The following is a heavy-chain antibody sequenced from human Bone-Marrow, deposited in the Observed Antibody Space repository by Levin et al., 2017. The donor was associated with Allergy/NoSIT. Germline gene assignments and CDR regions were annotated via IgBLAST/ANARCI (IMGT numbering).Heavy chain of an antibody. D-gene: IGHD1-1*01. V-gene: IGHV3-30*18. J-gene: IGHJ4*02. CDR2: ISNDGSNK. CDR3: AKDVCTSDTCYFDY. Sequence: PGGSLRLSCAASGFAFSSYGMHWVRQAPGKGLDWVAVISNDGSNKYYADSVKGRFTISRDNSMATLFLQMNSLRAEDTAVYFCAKDVCTSDTCYFDYWGQGTLVTVSS. CDR1: GFAFSSYG.